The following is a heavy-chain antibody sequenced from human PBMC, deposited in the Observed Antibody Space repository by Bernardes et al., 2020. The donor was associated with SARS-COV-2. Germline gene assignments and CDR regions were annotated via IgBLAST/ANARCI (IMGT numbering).Heavy chain of an antibody. D-gene: IGHD3-10*01. V-gene: IGHV3-73*01. Sequence: GGSLRLSCTASGFNFSGSAMHWVRQASGKGLEWIGRIRSKTDSDATAFAASVKGRFTISRDDSENTAYLHMNSLKTEDTALYYCIRLFYYGSVTYYYWYFDLSGRGTLVTVSS. CDR2: IRSKTDSDAT. CDR1: GFNFSGSA. J-gene: IGHJ2*01. CDR3: IRLFYYGSVTYYYWYFDL.